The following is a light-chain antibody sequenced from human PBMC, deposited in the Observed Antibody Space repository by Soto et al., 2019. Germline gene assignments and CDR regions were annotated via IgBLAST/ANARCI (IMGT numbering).Light chain of an antibody. J-gene: IGKJ1*01. CDR2: GPS. CDR1: QSVSAK. CDR3: HQYNDWPPA. V-gene: IGKV3-15*01. Sequence: EIGVEQSPATLSVSTGERATLSCRASQSVSAKLAWYQQKPGQAPRLLIYGPSTRASGIPARFSGSGYGRDFTLTISSLQSEDYGVYYCHQYNDWPPAFGQGTKVDIK.